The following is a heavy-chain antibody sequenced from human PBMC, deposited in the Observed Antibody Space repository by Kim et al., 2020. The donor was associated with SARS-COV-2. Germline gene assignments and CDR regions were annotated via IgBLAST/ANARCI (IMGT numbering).Heavy chain of an antibody. Sequence: SVDSVRGRFTMSRDNPKNSLFLQMNSLRTEDTAIYYCAALDSVQVPGGIWGQGTLVTVSS. CDR3: AALDSVQVPGGI. J-gene: IGHJ4*02. V-gene: IGHV3-48*03. D-gene: IGHD3-10*01.